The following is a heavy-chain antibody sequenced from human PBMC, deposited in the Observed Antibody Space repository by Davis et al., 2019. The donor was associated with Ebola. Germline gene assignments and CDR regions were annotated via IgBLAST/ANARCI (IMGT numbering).Heavy chain of an antibody. D-gene: IGHD6-13*01. CDR1: GYTFTTYW. CDR2: IYPSDFDT. Sequence: GESLKISCKGSGYTFTTYWIGWVRQMPGKGLEWMGMIYPSDFDTRYSPSFQGQVTISAEKSTGTAYLQWSGLESSDTATYYCTRSGSSWHHFDYWGQGTLVTVSS. J-gene: IGHJ4*02. V-gene: IGHV5-51*01. CDR3: TRSGSSWHHFDY.